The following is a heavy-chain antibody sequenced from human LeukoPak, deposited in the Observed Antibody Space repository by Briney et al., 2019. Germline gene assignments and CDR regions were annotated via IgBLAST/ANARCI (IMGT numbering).Heavy chain of an antibody. Sequence: SETLSLTCAVYGGSFSGYYWSWIRQPPGKGLEWIGEINRSGSANYNPSLKSRVTISVDTSKNQFSLKLSSVTAADTAVYYCARQAGSSPRRWFDPWGQGTLVTVSS. CDR2: INRSGSA. D-gene: IGHD6-6*01. V-gene: IGHV4-34*01. CDR3: ARQAGSSPRRWFDP. J-gene: IGHJ5*02. CDR1: GGSFSGYY.